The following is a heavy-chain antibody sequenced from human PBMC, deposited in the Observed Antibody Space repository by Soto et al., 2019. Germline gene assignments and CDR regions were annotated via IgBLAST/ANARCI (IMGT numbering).Heavy chain of an antibody. V-gene: IGHV1-18*01. CDR1: GYIFVNYG. D-gene: IGHD3-16*01. J-gene: IGHJ6*02. Sequence: QVQLVQSGDEVKKPGASVKVSCKASGYIFVNYGIAWVRQAPGQGLEWMGWISPYTGNTHSATKVQGRLTMTTYTSTSTAYMDLGSLPSDDTAVYYCVMVDNYVTPTPQDVWGQGTTVTVSS. CDR3: VMVDNYVTPTPQDV. CDR2: ISPYTGNT.